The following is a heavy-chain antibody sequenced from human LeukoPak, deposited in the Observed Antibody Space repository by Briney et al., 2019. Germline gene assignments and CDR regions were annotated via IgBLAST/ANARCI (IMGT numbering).Heavy chain of an antibody. CDR2: ISSSGGST. V-gene: IGHV3-23*01. CDR1: GFAFS. J-gene: IGHJ4*02. Sequence: GGSLRLSCAASGFAFSWVRQAPGKGLEWVSTISSSGGSTNYADSVRGRFTISRDNSKNILYLQMDSLRADDTAVYYCAKGMGATSEPFDYWGQGTLVTVSS. CDR3: AKGMGATSEPFDY. D-gene: IGHD1-26*01.